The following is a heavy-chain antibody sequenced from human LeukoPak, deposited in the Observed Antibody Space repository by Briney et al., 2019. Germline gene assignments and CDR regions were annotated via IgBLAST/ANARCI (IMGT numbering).Heavy chain of an antibody. Sequence: ASVKVSCKASGYTFTSYYMHWVRQAPGQGLEWMGGIIPIFGTANYAQKFQGRVTMTTDTSTSTAYMELRSLRSDDTAVYYCARDYCSSTSCYWFDPWGQGTLVTVSS. CDR2: IIPIFGTA. J-gene: IGHJ5*02. CDR3: ARDYCSSTSCYWFDP. V-gene: IGHV1-46*01. D-gene: IGHD2-2*01. CDR1: GYTFTSYY.